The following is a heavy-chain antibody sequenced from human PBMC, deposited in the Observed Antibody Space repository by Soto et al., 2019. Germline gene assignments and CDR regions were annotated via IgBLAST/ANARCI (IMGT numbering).Heavy chain of an antibody. CDR2: VKPNNGDT. J-gene: IGHJ4*02. CDR3: AKVSRKGSAIDFDY. Sequence: QVQLVQSGAELKKPGASVKVSCKASGYTFSNYDMNWVRQATGQGPEWIGWVKPNNGDTGYAQKFQGRVTLTTDISTPTAYMELTSLRSEDTSIYYFAKVSRKGSAIDFDYWGQGPLITVSS. V-gene: IGHV1-8*01. D-gene: IGHD3-10*01. CDR1: GYTFSNYD.